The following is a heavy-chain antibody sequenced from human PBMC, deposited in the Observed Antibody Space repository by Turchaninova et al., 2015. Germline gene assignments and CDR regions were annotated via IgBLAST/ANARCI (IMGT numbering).Heavy chain of an antibody. D-gene: IGHD6-19*01. V-gene: IGHV4-34*01. J-gene: IGHJ4*02. CDR1: GGSFSGYY. CDR3: ARDRRSCCYDRESDY. CDR2: INHSGST. Sequence: QVQLQQWGAGLLKPSETLSLTCAVYGGSFSGYYLSWIRQPPGKGLEWSGEINHSGSTNYNPSLKRPVTISVDTSKNQFSQKLSSVTAADTAVYYCARDRRSCCYDRESDYWGQGTLVTVSS.